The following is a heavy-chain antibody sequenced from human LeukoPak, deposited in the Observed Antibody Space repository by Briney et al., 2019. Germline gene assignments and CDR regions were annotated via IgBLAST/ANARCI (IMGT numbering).Heavy chain of an antibody. CDR3: ARGHRRDYVNY. CDR2: INHSGST. V-gene: IGHV4-34*01. CDR1: GGSFSAYY. J-gene: IGHJ4*02. Sequence: SETLSLTCAVYGGSFSAYYWSWIRQPPGKGLEWIGEINHSGSTNYNPSLKGRVTISVDTSKNQFSLKLSSVTAADTAVYYCARGHRRDYVNYWGQGTLVTVSS.